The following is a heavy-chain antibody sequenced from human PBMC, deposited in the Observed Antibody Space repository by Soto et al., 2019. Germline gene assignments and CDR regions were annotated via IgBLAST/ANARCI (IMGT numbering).Heavy chain of an antibody. D-gene: IGHD2-8*01. CDR2: ISSSSSYI. J-gene: IGHJ6*02. Sequence: EVQLVESGGGLVKPGGSLRLSCAASGFTFSSYSMNWVRQAPGKGLEWVSSISSSSSYIYYADSVKGRFTISRDNAKKCLYRQRNSLRAKDTAVYYCAIEPRVYARLYYYYYGMYVWGQGTTVTVSS. CDR1: GFTFSSYS. V-gene: IGHV3-21*01. CDR3: AIEPRVYARLYYYYYGMYV.